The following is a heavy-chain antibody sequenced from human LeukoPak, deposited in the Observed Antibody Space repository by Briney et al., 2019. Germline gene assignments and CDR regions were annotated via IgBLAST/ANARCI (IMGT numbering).Heavy chain of an antibody. V-gene: IGHV4-61*02. CDR3: ARSIAVAFEY. Sequence: SETLSLTCTVSGGSISSGSYYWSWIRQPAGEGLEWIGRIYTSGSTNYNPSLKSRVTISVDTSKNQFSLQLSSVTPEDTAVYYCARSIAVAFEYWGQGTLVTVSS. J-gene: IGHJ4*02. D-gene: IGHD6-19*01. CDR2: IYTSGST. CDR1: GGSISSGSYY.